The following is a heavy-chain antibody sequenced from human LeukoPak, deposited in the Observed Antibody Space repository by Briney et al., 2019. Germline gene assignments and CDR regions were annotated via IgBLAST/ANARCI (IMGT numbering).Heavy chain of an antibody. Sequence: GGSLRLSCAASGFTFSSYAMSWVRQASGKGLEWVSAISGSGGSTYYADSVKGRFTISRDNSKNTLYLQMNSLRAEDTAVYYCAKDQVGGYYDSSGYYSFDYWGQGTLVTVSS. J-gene: IGHJ4*02. D-gene: IGHD3-22*01. CDR1: GFTFSSYA. CDR2: ISGSGGST. V-gene: IGHV3-23*01. CDR3: AKDQVGGYYDSSGYYSFDY.